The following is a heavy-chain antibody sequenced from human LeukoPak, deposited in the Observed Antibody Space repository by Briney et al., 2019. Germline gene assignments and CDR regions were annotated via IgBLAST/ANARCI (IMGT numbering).Heavy chain of an antibody. J-gene: IGHJ4*02. CDR3: AKDRPYFEY. V-gene: IGHV3-30*02. CDR2: IHSDGNMK. CDR1: GFTFSSYG. Sequence: GRSLRLSCAASGFTFSSYGMHWVRQAPARGLEWMAFIHSDGNMKNYADSVKGRFSIFRDTSTNTVYLQMSGLGAEDTAVYYCAKDRPYFEYWGQGNLVTVSS.